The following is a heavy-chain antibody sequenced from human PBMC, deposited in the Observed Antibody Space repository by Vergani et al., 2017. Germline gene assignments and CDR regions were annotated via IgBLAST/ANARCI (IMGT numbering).Heavy chain of an antibody. V-gene: IGHV4-34*01. CDR1: GGSFSGYY. Sequence: QVQLQQWGAGLLKPSETLSLTCAVSGGSFSGYYWSWIRQPPGKGLEWIGEINHSGSTNDNPSLKSRVTISVDTSKNQFSLKLSSVTAADTAVYYCAIVGPGIAAAATTGYYYYMDVGGKGTTVTVSS. D-gene: IGHD6-13*01. CDR3: AIVGPGIAAAATTGYYYYMDV. CDR2: INHSGST. J-gene: IGHJ6*03.